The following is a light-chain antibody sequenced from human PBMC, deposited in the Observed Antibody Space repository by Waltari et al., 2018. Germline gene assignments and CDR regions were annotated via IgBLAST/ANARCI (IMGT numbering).Light chain of an antibody. CDR1: DNDIATYNS. Sequence: QSALTQPASMSGSPGQSITLSCHGTDNDIATYNSVSWYQQHPGKVPKLIIFDVTLRPAGVAYPFAGCTAGNSACLSTAALQAEDEAGYYCSSYTTRGTVVFGGGTTLTV. CDR3: SSYTTRGTVV. CDR2: DVT. J-gene: IGLJ2*01. V-gene: IGLV2-14*01.